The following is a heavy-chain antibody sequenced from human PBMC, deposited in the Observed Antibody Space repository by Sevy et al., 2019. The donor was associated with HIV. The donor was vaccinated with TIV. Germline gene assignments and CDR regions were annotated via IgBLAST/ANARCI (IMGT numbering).Heavy chain of an antibody. D-gene: IGHD5-18*01. CDR2: ISGTSSYI. Sequence: GGSLRLSCAASGFTFSSYSMNWVRQAPGKGLEWDSYISGTSSYIYHADSVKGRFTISRDNAKNSLYLQMNSLGAEDTAVYYCPIDPGYASDSYYYFYMDVWGKGTTVTVSS. CDR3: PIDPGYASDSYYYFYMDV. V-gene: IGHV3-21*01. CDR1: GFTFSSYS. J-gene: IGHJ6*03.